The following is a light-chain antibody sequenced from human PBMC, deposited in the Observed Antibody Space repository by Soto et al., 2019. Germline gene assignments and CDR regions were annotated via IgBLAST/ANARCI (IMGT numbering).Light chain of an antibody. Sequence: EILLTQSPGTLSLSPGERATLSCRASQSVSSSYLAWYQQKPGQAPRLLIYGASSRATGIPDRFSGSGSGTDYTLTISRLEPEDFAVYYCQQYGNLPLTFGGGTKVDIK. V-gene: IGKV3-20*01. J-gene: IGKJ4*01. CDR3: QQYGNLPLT. CDR2: GAS. CDR1: QSVSSSY.